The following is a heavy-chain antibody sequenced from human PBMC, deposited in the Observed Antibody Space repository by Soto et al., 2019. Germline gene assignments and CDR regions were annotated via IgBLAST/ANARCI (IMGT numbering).Heavy chain of an antibody. CDR1: GFTFSSYG. CDR2: IWYDGSNK. V-gene: IGHV3-33*01. CDR3: AREKLRYWTGGLDY. Sequence: GGSLRLSCAASGFTFSSYGMHWVRQAPGKGLEWVAVIWYDGSNKYYADSVKGRFTISRDNSKNTLYLQMNSLRAEDTAVYYCAREKLRYWTGGLDYWGQGTLVTVSS. J-gene: IGHJ4*02. D-gene: IGHD3-9*01.